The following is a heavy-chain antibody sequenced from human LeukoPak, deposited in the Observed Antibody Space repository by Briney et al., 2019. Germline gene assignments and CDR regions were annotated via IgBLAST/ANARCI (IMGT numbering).Heavy chain of an antibody. CDR1: GGSISSYY. D-gene: IGHD1-7*01. J-gene: IGHJ4*02. Sequence: SETLSLTCTVSGGSISSYYWSWIRQPPGKGLEWIGYIYYSGSTNYNASLTNRVTISVDTSKNQFSLKLSSVTAADTAVYYCARAPNYYFDYWGQGTLVTVSS. V-gene: IGHV4-59*12. CDR3: ARAPNYYFDY. CDR2: IYYSGST.